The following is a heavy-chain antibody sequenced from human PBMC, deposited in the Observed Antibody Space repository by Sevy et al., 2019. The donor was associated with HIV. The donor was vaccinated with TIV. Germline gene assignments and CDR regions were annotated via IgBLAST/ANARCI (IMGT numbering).Heavy chain of an antibody. J-gene: IGHJ4*02. CDR1: GFSFSSYW. CDR3: VRGGLGGYSYSLDC. Sequence: GGSLRLSCAASGFSFSSYWMTWVRQAPGKGLEWVGTMNQDGTEKDYVDSVKGRFTISRDNTKTSLFLQMTSLSAEDTAVYYCVRGGLGGYSYSLDCWGQGTLVTVSS. D-gene: IGHD5-18*01. CDR2: MNQDGTEK. V-gene: IGHV3-7*04.